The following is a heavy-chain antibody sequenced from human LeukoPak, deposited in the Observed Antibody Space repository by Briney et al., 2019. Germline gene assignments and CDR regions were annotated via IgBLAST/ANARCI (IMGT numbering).Heavy chain of an antibody. CDR3: AREIVVVVVAITATVDKPKLRYFDL. D-gene: IGHD2-15*01. V-gene: IGHV4-4*02. CDR1: GGPISSSNW. CDR2: IYHSGST. J-gene: IGHJ2*01. Sequence: PSGTLSLTCAVSGGPISSSNWWSWVRQPPGKGLEWIGEIYHSGSTNYNPSLKSRVTISVDKSKNQFSLKLSSVTAADTAVYYCAREIVVVVVAITATVDKPKLRYFDLWGRGTLVTVSS.